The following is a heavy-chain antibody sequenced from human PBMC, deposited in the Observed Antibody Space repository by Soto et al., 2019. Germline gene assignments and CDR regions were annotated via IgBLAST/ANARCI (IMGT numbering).Heavy chain of an antibody. J-gene: IGHJ6*02. CDR3: ARGPDIAVVPAAIYYYYGMDV. D-gene: IGHD2-2*01. Sequence: SVKVSCKASGGTFSSYAISWVRQAPGQGLEWMGGIIPIFGTANYAQKFQGRVTITADESTSTAYMELSSLRSEDTAVYYCARGPDIAVVPAAIYYYYGMDVWHQGTTVAVSS. CDR1: GGTFSSYA. CDR2: IIPIFGTA. V-gene: IGHV1-69*13.